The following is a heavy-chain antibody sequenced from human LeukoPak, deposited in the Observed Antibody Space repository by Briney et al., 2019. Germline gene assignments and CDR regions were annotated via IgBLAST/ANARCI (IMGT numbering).Heavy chain of an antibody. CDR3: ARDKEYSYDAFDI. D-gene: IGHD5-18*01. CDR2: ISSSGSTI. Sequence: GGSLRLSCTASGFTSGDYAISWIRQAPGKGLEWVSYISSSGSTIYYADSVKGRFTISRDNAKNSLYLQMNSLRAEDTAVYYCARDKEYSYDAFDIWGQGTMVTVSS. CDR1: GFTSGDYA. J-gene: IGHJ3*02. V-gene: IGHV3-11*04.